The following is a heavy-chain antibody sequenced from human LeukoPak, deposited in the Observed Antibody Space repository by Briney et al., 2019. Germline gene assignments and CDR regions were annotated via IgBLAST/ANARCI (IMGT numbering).Heavy chain of an antibody. J-gene: IGHJ4*02. CDR1: GGSISSSRYY. D-gene: IGHD5-12*01. Sequence: SETLSLTCTVSGGSISSSRYYWGWIRQAPGKGLEWFGSVYYSGSTYYNPSLKSRVTISVDTSKNQFSLKLSSVTAADTAVYYCARNRGGPSIVATIIGGFDYWGQGTLVTVSS. CDR3: ARNRGGPSIVATIIGGFDY. V-gene: IGHV4-39*01. CDR2: VYYSGST.